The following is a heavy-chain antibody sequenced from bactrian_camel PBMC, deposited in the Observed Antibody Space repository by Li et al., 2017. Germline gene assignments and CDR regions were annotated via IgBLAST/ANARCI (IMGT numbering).Heavy chain of an antibody. D-gene: IGHD1*01. CDR1: GITYNTYT. Sequence: DVQLVESGGGSVQAGGSLRLSCRASGITYNTYTMGWFRQAPGKEREGVAIIDGTGGTSYADSVKGRFTISKDNAKNTLYLQMDNLQPEDTAVYYCAARPVNTRACVAGGRYEFGYWGQGTQVTVS. J-gene: IGHJ4*01. V-gene: IGHV3S42*01. CDR2: IIDGTGGT. CDR3: AARPVNTRACVAGGRYEFGY.